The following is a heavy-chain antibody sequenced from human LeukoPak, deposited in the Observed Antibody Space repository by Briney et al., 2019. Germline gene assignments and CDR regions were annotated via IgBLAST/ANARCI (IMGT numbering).Heavy chain of an antibody. J-gene: IGHJ6*03. CDR1: GFTFSRFG. V-gene: IGHV3-30*02. Sequence: GRSLRLSCAASGFTFSRFGMQWVRQAPGKGLEWVAFIRYDGSDKYYADFVKGRFTISRDNSKDTLYLQMNSLRAEDTAVYYCAILSDYGDYCYYYYMDVWGKGTTVTVSS. D-gene: IGHD4-17*01. CDR2: IRYDGSDK. CDR3: AILSDYGDYCYYYYMDV.